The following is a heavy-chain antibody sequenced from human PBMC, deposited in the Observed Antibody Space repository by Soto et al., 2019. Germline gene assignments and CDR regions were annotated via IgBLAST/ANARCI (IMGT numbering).Heavy chain of an antibody. D-gene: IGHD5-12*01. J-gene: IGHJ6*02. CDR1: GYSFTSYW. Sequence: GESLKISCKGSGYSFTSYWIGWVRQMPGKGLEWMGIIYPGDSDTRYSPSFQGQVTISADKSSSTAYLQWSSLKASDTAMYYCAIRGYSGYDYYYYYGMDVWGQGTTVTVSS. CDR2: IYPGDSDT. CDR3: AIRGYSGYDYYYYYGMDV. V-gene: IGHV5-51*01.